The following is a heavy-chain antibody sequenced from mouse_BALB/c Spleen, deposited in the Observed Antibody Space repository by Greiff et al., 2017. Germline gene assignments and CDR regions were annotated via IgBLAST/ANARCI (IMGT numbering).Heavy chain of an antibody. D-gene: IGHD1-1*01. Sequence: VKLVESGPGLVAPSQSLSITCTVSGFSLTSYGVHWVRQPPGKGLEWLGVIWAGGSTNYNSALMSRLSISKDNSKSQVFLKMNSLQTDDTAMYYCAREGYYGSSPYYFDYWGQGTTLTVSS. CDR2: IWAGGST. CDR1: GFSLTSYG. CDR3: AREGYYGSSPYYFDY. V-gene: IGHV2-9*02. J-gene: IGHJ2*01.